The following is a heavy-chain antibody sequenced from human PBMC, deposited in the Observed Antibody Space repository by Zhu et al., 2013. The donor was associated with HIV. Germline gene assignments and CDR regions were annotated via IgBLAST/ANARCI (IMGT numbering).Heavy chain of an antibody. V-gene: IGHV1-18*01. CDR2: ISGYNGKT. J-gene: IGHJ4*02. CDR1: GYTFTSYA. Sequence: QVHLVQSGAEVKEPGASVKVSCKASGYTFTSYAITWVRQAPGQGLEWMGWISGYNGKTSYAQKSQDRPTMTTDTSTSTTYMELRSLRSDDTAVYYCARRNVYDFWSGYPSYSFDYWGQGTLVSVSS. CDR3: ARRNVYDFWSGYPSYSFDY. D-gene: IGHD3-3*01.